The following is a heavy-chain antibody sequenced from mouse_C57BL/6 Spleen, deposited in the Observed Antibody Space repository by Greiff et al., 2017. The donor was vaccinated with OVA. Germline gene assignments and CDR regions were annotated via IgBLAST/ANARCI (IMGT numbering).Heavy chain of an antibody. CDR1: GFTFSDYG. Sequence: VQLKESGGGLVKPGGSLKLSCAASGFTFSDYGMHWVRQAPEKGLEWVAYISSGSSTIYYADTVKGRFTISRDNAKNTLFLQMTSLRSEDTAMYYCARMLLPYAMDYWGQGTSVTVSS. CDR2: ISSGSSTI. J-gene: IGHJ4*01. V-gene: IGHV5-17*01. CDR3: ARMLLPYAMDY. D-gene: IGHD2-3*01.